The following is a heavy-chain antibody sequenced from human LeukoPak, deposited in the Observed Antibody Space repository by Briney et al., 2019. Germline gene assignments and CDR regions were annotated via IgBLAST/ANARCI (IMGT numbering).Heavy chain of an antibody. V-gene: IGHV3-20*04. J-gene: IGHJ3*02. CDR2: INRNGGST. Sequence: PGGSLRLSCAASGFTFDDYGMSWVRQAPGKGLEWVSGINRNGGSTGYADSVKGRFTISRDNAKNSLYLQMNSLRAEDTALYYCARPRGYCSSTSFYGHAFDISGQGTMVTVSS. D-gene: IGHD2-2*01. CDR3: ARPRGYCSSTSFYGHAFDI. CDR1: GFTFDDYG.